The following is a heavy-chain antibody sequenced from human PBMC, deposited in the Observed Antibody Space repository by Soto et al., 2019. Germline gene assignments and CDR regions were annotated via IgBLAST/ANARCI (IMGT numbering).Heavy chain of an antibody. CDR2: IYHSGST. D-gene: IGHD6-13*01. V-gene: IGHV4-4*02. J-gene: IGHJ2*01. CDR3: ARNIPADLYFDL. CDR1: GGSISSNNG. Sequence: SETLSLTCAVSGGSISSNNGWSWVRQPPGKGLEWIGEIYHSGSTNYSPSLKSRVTISVDKSKNQFSLKLSSVTAADTAVYYCARNIPADLYFDLWGRGTLVTVS.